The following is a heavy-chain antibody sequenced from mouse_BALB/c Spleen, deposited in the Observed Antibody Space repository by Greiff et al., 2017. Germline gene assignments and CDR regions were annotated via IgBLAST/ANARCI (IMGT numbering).Heavy chain of an antibody. D-gene: IGHD4-1*01. V-gene: IGHV2-9*02. J-gene: IGHJ3*01. CDR3: ASSTELGQFAC. CDR1: GFSLTSYG. Sequence: VKLQESGPGLVAPSQSLSITCTVSGFSLTSYGVHWVRQPPGKGLEWLGVIWAGGSTNYNSALMSRLSISKDNSKSQVFLKMNSLQTDDTAMYYCASSTELGQFACWGQGTLVTVSA. CDR2: IWAGGST.